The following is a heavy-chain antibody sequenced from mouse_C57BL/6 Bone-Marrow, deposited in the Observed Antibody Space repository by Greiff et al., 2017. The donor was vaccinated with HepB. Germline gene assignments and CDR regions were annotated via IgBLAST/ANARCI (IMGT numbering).Heavy chain of an antibody. D-gene: IGHD4-1*01. V-gene: IGHV5-9-1*02. J-gene: IGHJ4*01. CDR1: GFTFSSYA. CDR2: ISSGGDYI. Sequence: EVKLVESGEGLVKPGGSLKLSCAASGFTFSSYAMSWVRQTPEKRLEWVAYISSGGDYIYYADTVKGRFTISRDNARNTLYLQMSSLKSEDTAMYYCTRGVTGTGYAMDYWGQGTSVTVSS. CDR3: TRGVTGTGYAMDY.